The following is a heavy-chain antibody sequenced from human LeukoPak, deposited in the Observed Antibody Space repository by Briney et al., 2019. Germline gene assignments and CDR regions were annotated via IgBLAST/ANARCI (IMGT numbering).Heavy chain of an antibody. CDR3: ARDKYGSGSDYYYYYGMDV. Sequence: SQTLSLTCTVFGGSISSGGYYWSWIRQHPGKGLEWIGYIYYSGSTYYNPSLKSRVTISLDTSKNQFSLKLSSVTAADTAVYYCARDKYGSGSDYYYYYGMDVWGQGTTVTVSS. J-gene: IGHJ6*02. CDR1: GGSISSGGYY. D-gene: IGHD3-10*01. CDR2: IYYSGST. V-gene: IGHV4-31*03.